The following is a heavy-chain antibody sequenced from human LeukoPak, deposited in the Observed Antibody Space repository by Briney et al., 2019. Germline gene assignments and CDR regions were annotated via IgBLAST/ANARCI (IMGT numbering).Heavy chain of an antibody. CDR2: IYPGDSDT. J-gene: IGHJ4*02. CDR1: GYSFPTYW. Sequence: GEVLKISCKASGYSFPTYWIGWGRQMPGKGLELMGIIYPGDSDTRNSPSFQGQVTISADKSISPAYLQWSNLKTPDTAMYYCARHYDSTKSFDHWGQGTLDTVSS. V-gene: IGHV5-51*01. D-gene: IGHD3-22*01. CDR3: ARHYDSTKSFDH.